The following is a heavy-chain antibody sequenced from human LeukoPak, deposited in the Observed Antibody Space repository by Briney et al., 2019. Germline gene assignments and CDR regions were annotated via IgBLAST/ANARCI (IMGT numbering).Heavy chain of an antibody. CDR1: GYTFTGYY. J-gene: IGHJ3*02. CDR2: INPNSGGT. D-gene: IGHD3-22*01. V-gene: IGHV1-2*02. CDR3: ARGGYNYDSSGYRFLTRDAFDI. Sequence: GASVKVSCKASGYTFTGYYMHWVRQAPGQGLEWMGWINPNSGGTNYAQKFQGRVTVTRDTSISTAYMELSRLRSDDTAVYYCARGGYNYDSSGYRFLTRDAFDIWGQGTMVTGSS.